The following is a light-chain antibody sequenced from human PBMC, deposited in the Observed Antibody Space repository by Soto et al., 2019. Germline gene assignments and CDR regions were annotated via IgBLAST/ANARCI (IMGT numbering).Light chain of an antibody. CDR3: RKYNSYPSLT. CDR1: QGISNF. V-gene: IGKV1-27*01. Sequence: DIQMTQSPSSLSASVGDRVTITCRASQGISNFLAWYQQKPGKVPKLLIYAASTLQSGVPSRFSGSGSGTEVTLTISSLQPEDVATYYCRKYNSYPSLTFGGGTKVEIK. CDR2: AAS. J-gene: IGKJ4*01.